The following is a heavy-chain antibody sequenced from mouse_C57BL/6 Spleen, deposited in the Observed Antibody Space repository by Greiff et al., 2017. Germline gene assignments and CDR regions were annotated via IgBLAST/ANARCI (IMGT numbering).Heavy chain of an antibody. J-gene: IGHJ4*01. Sequence: QVQLQQPGAELVKPGASVKLSCKASGYTFTSYWMHWVKQRPGQGLEWIGMIHPNRGSTNYNEKFKSKATLTVDKSSSTAYMQLSSLTSEDSAVYYCARPYSNCAMDVWGKGTSVTVSS. V-gene: IGHV1-64*01. D-gene: IGHD2-5*01. CDR3: ARPYSNCAMDV. CDR1: GYTFTSYW. CDR2: IHPNRGST.